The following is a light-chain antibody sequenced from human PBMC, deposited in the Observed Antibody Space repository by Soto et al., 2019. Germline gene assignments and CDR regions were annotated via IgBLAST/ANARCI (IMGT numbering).Light chain of an antibody. Sequence: EIVLTQSPLSLFVSPGEPASISCRSSQSLTHSSGYNYLDWYLLKPGQPPQLLIYLVSNRGSGVPDRFRASGSGTDFTLTISRVETEDAGFYFCMQPLQTLITFGQGTRLEIQ. V-gene: IGKV2-28*01. CDR2: LVS. J-gene: IGKJ5*01. CDR1: QSLTHSSGYNY. CDR3: MQPLQTLIT.